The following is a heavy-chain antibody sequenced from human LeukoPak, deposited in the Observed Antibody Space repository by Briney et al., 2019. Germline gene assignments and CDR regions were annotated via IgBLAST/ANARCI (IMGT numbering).Heavy chain of an antibody. J-gene: IGHJ4*02. Sequence: RASETLSLTCAVYGGSFSGYYWSWIRQPPGKGLEWIGEINHSGSTNYNPSLKSRVTISVDTSKNQFSLKLSSVTAADTAVYYCARGPKIFNYDFWSGYYRSYFHYWGQGTLVTVSS. CDR2: INHSGST. V-gene: IGHV4-34*01. CDR3: ARGPKIFNYDFWSGYYRSYFHY. D-gene: IGHD3-3*01. CDR1: GGSFSGYY.